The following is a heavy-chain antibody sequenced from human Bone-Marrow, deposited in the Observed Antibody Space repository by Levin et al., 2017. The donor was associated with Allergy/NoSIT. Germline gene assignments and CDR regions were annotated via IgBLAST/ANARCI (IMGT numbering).Heavy chain of an antibody. CDR1: GASISSRNW. CDR3: ARAPYSGYDY. CDR2: IFHTGST. J-gene: IGHJ4*02. V-gene: IGHV4-4*02. D-gene: IGHD5-12*01. Sequence: PSETLSLTCAVSGASISSRNWWSWVRQPPGKGLEWIGKIFHTGSTNYNPSLRSRVTMSVDKSTNHFSLILSSVTAADTAVYYCARAPYSGYDYWGQGTLVTVSS.